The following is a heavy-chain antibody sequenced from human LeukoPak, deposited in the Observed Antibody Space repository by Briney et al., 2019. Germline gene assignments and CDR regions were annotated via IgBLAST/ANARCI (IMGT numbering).Heavy chain of an antibody. D-gene: IGHD3-16*02. CDR2: IYTSGTT. CDR1: GGSISSSNYY. CDR3: ARDDTFGYTED. V-gene: IGHV4-61*02. J-gene: IGHJ4*02. Sequence: SETVSLTCTVSGGSISSSNYYWSWIRQPAGKGLEWVGRIYTSGTTNYNPSLKSRVTISIDTSKNQFSLKLSSVTAADTAVYYCARDDTFGYTEDWGQGTLVTVSS.